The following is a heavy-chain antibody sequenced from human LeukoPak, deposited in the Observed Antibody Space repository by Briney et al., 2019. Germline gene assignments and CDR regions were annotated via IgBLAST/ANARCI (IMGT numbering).Heavy chain of an antibody. CDR3: ARDWYYYGSGTPFFFDY. Sequence: ASVKVSCKASGYTFSNYGISWVRQAPGQGLEWMGWISAYSSDTSYAHKLQDRVTITTDTSTSTAYMELRSLRSDGTAVYYCARDWYYYGSGTPFFFDYWGRGSLVTVSS. CDR1: GYTFSNYG. V-gene: IGHV1-18*01. CDR2: ISAYSSDT. D-gene: IGHD3-10*01. J-gene: IGHJ4*02.